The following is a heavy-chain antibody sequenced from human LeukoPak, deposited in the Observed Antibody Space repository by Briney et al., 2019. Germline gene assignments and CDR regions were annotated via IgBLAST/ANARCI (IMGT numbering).Heavy chain of an antibody. CDR1: GGSISSYY. V-gene: IGHV4-59*01. Sequence: PSETLSLTCTVSGGSISSYYWSWIRQPPGKGLEWIGYIYYSGSTNYNPSLKSRVTISVDTSKNQFSLKLSSVTAADTAVYYCARDLRFWSGYQNWFDPWGQGTLVTLSS. CDR2: IYYSGST. CDR3: ARDLRFWSGYQNWFDP. D-gene: IGHD3-3*01. J-gene: IGHJ5*02.